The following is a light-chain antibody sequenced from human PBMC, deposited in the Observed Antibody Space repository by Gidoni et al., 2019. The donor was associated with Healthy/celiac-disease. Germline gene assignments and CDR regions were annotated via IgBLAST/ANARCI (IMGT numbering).Light chain of an antibody. J-gene: IGKJ1*01. CDR2: VAS. CDR1: QSISSW. CDR3: QQYNSYSWT. Sequence: DIQMTQSPSTRSASVGDRVTITCRASQSISSWLAWYQQKPGKAPKLLIYVASSLESGVPSRFSGSGSGTEFTLTISSLQPDDFATYYCQQYNSYSWTFGQGTKVEIK. V-gene: IGKV1-5*01.